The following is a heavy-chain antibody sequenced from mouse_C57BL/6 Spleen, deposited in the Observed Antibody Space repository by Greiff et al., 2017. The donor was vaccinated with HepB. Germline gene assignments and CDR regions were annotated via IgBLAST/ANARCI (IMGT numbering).Heavy chain of an antibody. CDR1: GFTFSDYY. J-gene: IGHJ4*01. Sequence: EVMLVESGGGLVQPGGSLKLSCAASGFTFSDYYMYWVRQTPEKRLEWVAYISNGGGSTYYPDTVKGRFTISRDNAKNTLYLQMSRLKSEDTAMYYCARRYYGSSSLYAMDYWGQGTSVTVSS. D-gene: IGHD1-1*01. V-gene: IGHV5-12*01. CDR2: ISNGGGST. CDR3: ARRYYGSSSLYAMDY.